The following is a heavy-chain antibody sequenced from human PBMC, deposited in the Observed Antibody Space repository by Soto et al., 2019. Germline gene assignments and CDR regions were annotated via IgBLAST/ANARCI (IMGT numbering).Heavy chain of an antibody. CDR2: ISSSSTI. CDR3: ARGRSSGWYVVAFDI. CDR1: GFTFSSYS. Sequence: GGSLRLSCAASGFTFSSYSMNWVRQAPGKGLEWVSYISSSSTIYYADSVKGRFTISRDNAKNSLYLQMNSLRAEDTAVYYCARGRSSGWYVVAFDIWGQGTMVTVSS. D-gene: IGHD6-19*01. V-gene: IGHV3-48*01. J-gene: IGHJ3*02.